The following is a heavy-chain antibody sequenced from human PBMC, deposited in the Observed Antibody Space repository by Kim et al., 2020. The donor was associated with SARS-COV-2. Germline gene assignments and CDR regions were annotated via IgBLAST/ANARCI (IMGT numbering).Heavy chain of an antibody. CDR2: MDNSGSG. V-gene: IGHV4-39*01. CDR3: ARRVDDSGGYVEDACDI. D-gene: IGHD5-12*01. J-gene: IGHJ3*02. Sequence: SETLSLSCSVSGDSFSSGSHYWGWIRQPPGKALEWIGTMDNSGSGYHNPSLNSRVTMSVDTSKNQISLRLSSVTAADTAVYYCARRVDDSGGYVEDACDIWGQGTMVTVSS. CDR1: GDSFSSGSHY.